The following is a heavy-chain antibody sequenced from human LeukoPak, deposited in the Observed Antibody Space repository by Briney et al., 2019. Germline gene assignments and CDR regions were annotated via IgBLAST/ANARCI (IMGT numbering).Heavy chain of an antibody. J-gene: IGHJ4*02. D-gene: IGHD1/OR15-1a*01. CDR1: GFTFSTYW. Sequence: GGSLRLSCAASGFTFSTYWMSWVRQAPGKGLEWVANVKEDGSQKYYVDSVKGRFTISRDNAKNALYLQMNSLRAEDTAVYYGARIKNSNFAYWGQGTLVTVSS. CDR2: VKEDGSQK. CDR3: ARIKNSNFAY. V-gene: IGHV3-7*01.